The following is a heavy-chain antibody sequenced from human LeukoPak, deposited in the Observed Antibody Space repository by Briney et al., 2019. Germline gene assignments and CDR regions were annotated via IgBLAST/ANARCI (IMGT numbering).Heavy chain of an antibody. Sequence: GRSLRLSCAASGFTFSSYGMHWVRQAPGKGLEWVAVISYDGSNKYYADSVKGRFTISRDNSKNTLYLQMNSLRAEDTAVYYCAKDQGELHLDYWGQGTLVTVSS. CDR3: AKDQGELHLDY. J-gene: IGHJ4*02. V-gene: IGHV3-30*18. CDR1: GFTFSSYG. D-gene: IGHD1-26*01. CDR2: ISYDGSNK.